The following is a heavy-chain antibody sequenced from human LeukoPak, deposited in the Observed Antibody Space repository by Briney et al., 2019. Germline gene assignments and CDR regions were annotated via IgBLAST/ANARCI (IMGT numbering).Heavy chain of an antibody. CDR2: IYYSGST. CDR1: GDSTNNFY. D-gene: IGHD3-10*01. V-gene: IGHV4-59*01. Sequence: SETLSLTCTVSGDSTNNFYWSWIRQPPEGGLEYIGYIYYSGSTNYNPSLKSRLTISIDTSKSQFSMKLSSVTAADTAVYYCARLARLTLIRGVTGYHSLDVWGKGTKVTVSS. CDR3: ARLARLTLIRGVTGYHSLDV. J-gene: IGHJ6*04.